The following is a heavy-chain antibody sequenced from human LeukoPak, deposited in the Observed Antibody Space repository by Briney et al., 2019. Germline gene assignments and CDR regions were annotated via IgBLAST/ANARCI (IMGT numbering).Heavy chain of an antibody. D-gene: IGHD3-10*01. CDR1: GGSISSYY. V-gene: IGHV4-4*07. CDR3: ARGFLGDYFGSGSYYVFDY. Sequence: SETLSLTCTVSGGSISSYYWNWIRQPAGKGLEWIGRFYTSGSTKYNPSLKSRVTMSEDTSKNQFSLKLSSVTAADTAVYYCARGFLGDYFGSGSYYVFDYWGQGTLVTVSS. CDR2: FYTSGST. J-gene: IGHJ4*02.